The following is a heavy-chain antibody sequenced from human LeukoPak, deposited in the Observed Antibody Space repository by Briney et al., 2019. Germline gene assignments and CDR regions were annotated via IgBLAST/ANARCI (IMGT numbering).Heavy chain of an antibody. J-gene: IGHJ4*02. D-gene: IGHD3-10*01. V-gene: IGHV4-30-2*01. CDR2: IYHSGST. CDR3: ARDRRGSGSYYGLDY. Sequence: PSQTLSLTCAVSGGSISSGGYSWSWIRQPPGKGLEWIGYIYHSGSTYYNPSLKSRVTISVDRSKNQFSLKLSSVTAADTGVYYCARDRRGSGSYYGLDYWGQGTLVTVSS. CDR1: GGSISSGGYS.